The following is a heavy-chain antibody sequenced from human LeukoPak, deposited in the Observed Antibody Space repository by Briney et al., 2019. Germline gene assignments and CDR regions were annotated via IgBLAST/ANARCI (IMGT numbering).Heavy chain of an antibody. CDR3: AKELKVGYCRCDSCHDAFDV. J-gene: IGHJ3*01. V-gene: IGHV3-33*03. CDR1: GFTFRDHA. Sequence: PGGSLRLSCAASGFTFRDHAMHWVRQAPGKGLEWVALIWYHGASTAYADSVKGRVTISKDDSQNTLYLQMNSLRAEDKAVYFCAKELKVGYCRCDSCHDAFDVWGQGTRVSVSS. D-gene: IGHD2-15*01. CDR2: IWYHGAST.